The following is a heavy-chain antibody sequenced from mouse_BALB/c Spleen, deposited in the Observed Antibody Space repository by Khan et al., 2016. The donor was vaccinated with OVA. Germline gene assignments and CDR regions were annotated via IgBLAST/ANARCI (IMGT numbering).Heavy chain of an antibody. CDR1: GYTFTDYY. D-gene: IGHD2-2*01. CDR3: ARSGIGSFAY. J-gene: IGHJ3*01. V-gene: IGHV1-77*01. CDR2: IYPGSGNT. Sequence: QVQLQQSGAELARPGASVKLSCKASGYTFTDYYINWVKQRTGQGLEWIGEIYPGSGNTYYNEKFKEKATMTADQSSSTAFSQLNSLTSEDSSVYFCARSGIGSFAYWGQGTLVTVSA.